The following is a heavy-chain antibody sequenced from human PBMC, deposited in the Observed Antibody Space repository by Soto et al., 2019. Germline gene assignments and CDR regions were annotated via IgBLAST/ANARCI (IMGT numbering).Heavy chain of an antibody. CDR2: IYDSVNT. CDR1: GDSLSSGGHY. D-gene: IGHD3-9*01. CDR3: ARVDHRGYFAILTDY. Sequence: SETLSLTCTVSGDSLSSGGHYWSWIRQHPGKGLEWIGHIYDSVNTYYSPSLRSRVTISADMSMNQFSLNLRSVTAADTAVHYCARVDHRGYFAILTDYWGQGTLVTVSS. V-gene: IGHV4-31*03. J-gene: IGHJ4*02.